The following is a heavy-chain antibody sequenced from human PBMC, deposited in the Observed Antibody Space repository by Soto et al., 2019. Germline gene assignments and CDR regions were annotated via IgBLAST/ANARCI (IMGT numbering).Heavy chain of an antibody. CDR3: ARQLSFGATPIWYYFDY. CDR2: IYPGDSDT. J-gene: IGHJ4*02. CDR1: GYSFTSYW. Sequence: PGESLKISCKGSGYSFTSYWIGWVRQMPGKGLEWMGIIYPGDSDTRYSPSFQGQVTISADKSISTAYLQWSSLKASDTAMYYCARQLSFGATPIWYYFDYWGQGTLVTVSS. D-gene: IGHD3-10*01. V-gene: IGHV5-51*01.